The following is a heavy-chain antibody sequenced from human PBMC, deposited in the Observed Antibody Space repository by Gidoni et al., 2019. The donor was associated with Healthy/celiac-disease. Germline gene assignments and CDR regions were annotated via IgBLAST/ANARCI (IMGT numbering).Heavy chain of an antibody. Sequence: EVQLVESGGGLVKPGGSLRLSCAASGFTFSSYSMNWVRQAPGKGLEWVSSISSSSSYIYYADAGKGRFTISRDNAKNSLYLQMNSLRAEDTAVYYCARGRYSESHPPFDYWGQGTLVTVSS. J-gene: IGHJ4*02. CDR3: ARGRYSESHPPFDY. CDR2: ISSSSSYI. CDR1: GFTFSSYS. D-gene: IGHD1-1*01. V-gene: IGHV3-21*01.